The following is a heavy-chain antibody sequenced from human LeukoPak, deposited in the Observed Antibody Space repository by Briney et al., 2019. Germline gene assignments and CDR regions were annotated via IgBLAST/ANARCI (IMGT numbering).Heavy chain of an antibody. D-gene: IGHD6-13*01. V-gene: IGHV4-39*07. CDR3: ARVSGYSSSWYDYYYYMDV. CDR2: IYYSGST. J-gene: IGHJ6*03. Sequence: SETLSLTCTVSGGSISSSSYYWGWIRQPPGKGLEWIGSIYYSGSTYYNPSLKSRVTISVDTSKNQFSLKLSSVTAADTAVYYCARVSGYSSSWYDYYYYMDVWGKGTTVTVSS. CDR1: GGSISSSSYY.